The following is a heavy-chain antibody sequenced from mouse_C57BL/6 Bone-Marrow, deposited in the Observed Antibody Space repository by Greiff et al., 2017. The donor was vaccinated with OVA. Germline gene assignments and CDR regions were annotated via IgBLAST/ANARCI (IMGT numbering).Heavy chain of an antibody. CDR3: ARGRGGYIDD. J-gene: IGHJ1*03. CDR2: ISSGSSTI. V-gene: IGHV5-17*01. CDR1: GFTFSDYG. Sequence: DVKLVESGGGLVKPGGSLKLSCAASGFTFSDYGMHWVRQAPEKGLEWVAYISSGSSTIYYADTVKGRFTISRDNAKNTLSLQMTSLRSEDTAVYYCARGRGGYIDDWGTGTTVTVSS.